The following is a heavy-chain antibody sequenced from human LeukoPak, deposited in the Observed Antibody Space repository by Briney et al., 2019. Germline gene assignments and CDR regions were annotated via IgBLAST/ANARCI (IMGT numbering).Heavy chain of an antibody. J-gene: IGHJ3*02. CDR2: IYYSGST. CDR1: GGSISSGGYY. D-gene: IGHD3-22*01. Sequence: PSETLSLTCTVSGGSISSGGYYWSWIRQHPGKGLEWIGYIYYSGSTYYNPSLKSRVTISVDTSKNQFSLKLSSVTAADTAVYCARVRYYYDSSGYGAAFDIWGQGTMVTVSS. CDR3: ARVRYYYDSSGYGAAFDI. V-gene: IGHV4-31*03.